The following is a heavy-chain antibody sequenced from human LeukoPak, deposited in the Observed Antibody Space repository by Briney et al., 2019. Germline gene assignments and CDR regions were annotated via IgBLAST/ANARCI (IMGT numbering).Heavy chain of an antibody. Sequence: PGGSLRLSRAASGFTFSSYSMNWVRQAPGKGLEWVSYISSSSSTIYFADSVKGRFTISRDNSKNTLYLQMNSLRAEDTAVYYCASAIQGNWGQGTLVTVSS. V-gene: IGHV3-48*01. CDR3: ASAIQGN. J-gene: IGHJ4*02. CDR1: GFTFSSYS. CDR2: ISSSSSTI.